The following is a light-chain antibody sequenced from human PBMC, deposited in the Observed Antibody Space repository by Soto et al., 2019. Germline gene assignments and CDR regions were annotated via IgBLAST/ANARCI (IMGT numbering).Light chain of an antibody. J-gene: IGLJ1*01. V-gene: IGLV1-47*01. CDR3: AAWDDSLSGYV. CDR1: SSNIGSNY. CDR2: RNN. Sequence: QSVLTQPPSASGTPGQRVTISCSGSSSNIGSNYVYWYHQLPGTAPKLLIYRNNQRPSGVTDRFSGSKSGTSASLAISGLRSEDEADSYCAAWDDSLSGYVFGTGTKLTVL.